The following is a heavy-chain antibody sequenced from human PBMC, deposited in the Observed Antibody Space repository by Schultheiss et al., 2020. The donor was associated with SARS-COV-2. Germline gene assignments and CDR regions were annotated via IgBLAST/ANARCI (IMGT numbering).Heavy chain of an antibody. V-gene: IGHV3-23*01. CDR2: ISGSGGST. Sequence: GESLKISCAASGFTFSSYAMSWVRQAPGKGLEWVSAISGSGGSTYYADSVKGRFTISRDNAKNSLYLQMNSLRAEDTAVYYCARVYYYGSGSYAYYGMDVWGQGTTVTVSS. CDR3: ARVYYYGSGSYAYYGMDV. J-gene: IGHJ6*02. CDR1: GFTFSSYA. D-gene: IGHD3-10*01.